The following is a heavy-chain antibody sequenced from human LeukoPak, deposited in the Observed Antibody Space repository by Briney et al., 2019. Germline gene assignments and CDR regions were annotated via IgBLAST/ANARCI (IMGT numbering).Heavy chain of an antibody. CDR1: GGSISGYY. V-gene: IGHV4-59*01. D-gene: IGHD3-22*01. J-gene: IGHJ4*02. CDR2: IYYSGST. Sequence: SETLSLTCTVSGGSISGYYWSWIRQPPGKGLEWIGYIYYSGSTNYNPSLKSRVTISVDTSKNQFSLKLSSVTAADTAVYYCARGDYYDSSGPNFDYWGQGTLVTVSS. CDR3: ARGDYYDSSGPNFDY.